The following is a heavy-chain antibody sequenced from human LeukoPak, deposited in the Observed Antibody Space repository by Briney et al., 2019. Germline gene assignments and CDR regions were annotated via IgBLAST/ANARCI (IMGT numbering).Heavy chain of an antibody. Sequence: PRGSLRLSCAASGFTFSSYAMSWVRQAPGKGLEWVSAISGSGGSTYYADSVKGRFTISRDNSKNTLYLQMNSLRAEDTAVYYCAKDFMGYCSSTSCYSWVFDYWGQGTLVTVSS. CDR1: GFTFSSYA. V-gene: IGHV3-23*01. CDR3: AKDFMGYCSSTSCYSWVFDY. CDR2: ISGSGGST. D-gene: IGHD2-2*02. J-gene: IGHJ4*02.